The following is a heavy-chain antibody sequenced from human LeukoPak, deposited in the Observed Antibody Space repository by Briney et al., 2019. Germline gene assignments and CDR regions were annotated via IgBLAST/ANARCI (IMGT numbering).Heavy chain of an antibody. CDR3: AIMHGYYDGSGYWVQ. V-gene: IGHV3-23*01. CDR2: ITPNADRT. J-gene: IGHJ1*01. Sequence: GGSLRLSCAASGFTFDSYGMSWVRQAPGKGLEWVSFITPNADRTSYADSVEGRFTISRDNPRNTLYMQMNSLRDEDTALYYCAIMHGYYDGSGYWVQWGQGTLVTVSS. CDR1: GFTFDSYG. D-gene: IGHD3-22*01.